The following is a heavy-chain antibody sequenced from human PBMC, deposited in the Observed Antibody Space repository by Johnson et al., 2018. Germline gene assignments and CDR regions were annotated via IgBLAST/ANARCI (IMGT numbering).Heavy chain of an antibody. V-gene: IGHV3-7*01. D-gene: IGHD5-18*01. Sequence: VQLVQSGGGLIQAGGSLRLSCAASGFTFSSYLMTWVRQAPGKGLEWGANINEDGSEKHYVDSVKGRFTISRDNAKNSLYLQMNSLRAEDTAVYYCARGRWLTGMDVWGQGTTVTVAS. CDR2: INEDGSEK. J-gene: IGHJ6*02. CDR1: GFTFSSYL. CDR3: ARGRWLTGMDV.